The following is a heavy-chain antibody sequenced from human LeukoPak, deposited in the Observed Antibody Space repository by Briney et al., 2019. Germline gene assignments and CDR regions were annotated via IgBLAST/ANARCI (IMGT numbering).Heavy chain of an antibody. CDR2: ISGSGGST. CDR3: AKDGIVATYY. D-gene: IGHD5-12*01. CDR1: GFTFSSYA. J-gene: IGHJ4*02. Sequence: GGSLRLSRAASGFTFSSYAMSWVRQAPGKGLEWVSAISGSGGSTYYADSVKGRFTISRDNSKNTLYLQMSSLRAEDTAVYYCAKDGIVATYYWGQGTLVTVSS. V-gene: IGHV3-23*01.